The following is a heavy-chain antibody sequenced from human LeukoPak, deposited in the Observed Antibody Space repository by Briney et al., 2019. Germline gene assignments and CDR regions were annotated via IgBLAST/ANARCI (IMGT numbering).Heavy chain of an antibody. Sequence: TSETLSLTCVVSGYSISSGYYWGWIRPPPGKGLEWIGSIHHSGSTYYNPSLKSRVTISIDTSKNQFSMKLSSVTAADTAVYYCARIGGHGDYVKPYWGQGTLVTVSS. CDR2: IHHSGST. D-gene: IGHD4-17*01. V-gene: IGHV4-38-2*01. CDR3: ARIGGHGDYVKPY. J-gene: IGHJ4*02. CDR1: GYSISSGYY.